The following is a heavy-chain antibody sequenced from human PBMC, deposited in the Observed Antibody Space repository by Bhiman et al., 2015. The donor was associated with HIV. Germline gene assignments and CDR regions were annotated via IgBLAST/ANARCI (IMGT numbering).Heavy chain of an antibody. CDR2: LSGSGVTT. D-gene: IGHD2-15*01. CDR1: GFTFSKYW. V-gene: IGHV3-23*04. Sequence: EVQLVESGGGSVQPGGSLRLSCAASGFTFSKYWMSWVRQAPGKGLEWVSALSGSGVTTYYADSMKGRFTISRDNSKNTLYLQLNSLRAEDTAVYYCAKGAHCSGGTCYWRAARAFDIWGQGTMVTVSS. J-gene: IGHJ3*02. CDR3: AKGAHCSGGTCYWRAARAFDI.